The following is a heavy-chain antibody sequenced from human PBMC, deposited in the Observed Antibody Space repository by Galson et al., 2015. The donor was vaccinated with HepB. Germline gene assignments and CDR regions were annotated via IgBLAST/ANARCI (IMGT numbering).Heavy chain of an antibody. D-gene: IGHD2-8*01. CDR1: GFTFSSYS. Sequence: SLRLSCAASGFTFSSYSMNWVRQAPGKGLEWVSSISSSSSYIYYADSVKGRFTISRDNAKNSLYLQMNSLRAEDTAVYYCARFFSGYCTNGVCWSHDAFDIWGQGTMVTVSS. CDR2: ISSSSSYI. V-gene: IGHV3-21*01. J-gene: IGHJ3*02. CDR3: ARFFSGYCTNGVCWSHDAFDI.